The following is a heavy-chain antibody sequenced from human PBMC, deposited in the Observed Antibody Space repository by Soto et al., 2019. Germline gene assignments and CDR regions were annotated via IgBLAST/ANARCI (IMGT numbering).Heavy chain of an antibody. CDR2: IDYSGST. CDR1: GGSISGGGYY. D-gene: IGHD3-3*01. Sequence: SETLSLTCTVSGGSISGGGYYWSWIRQHPGQGLEWIGFIDYSGSTYYNPSLRTRVTISVDTSKNQFSLKLSSVTAADAAVYYCARDPNTVFATRGQGTLVTVSS. J-gene: IGHJ4*02. V-gene: IGHV4-31*03. CDR3: ARDPNTVFAT.